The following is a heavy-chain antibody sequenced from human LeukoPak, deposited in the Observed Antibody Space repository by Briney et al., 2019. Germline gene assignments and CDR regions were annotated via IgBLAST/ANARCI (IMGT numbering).Heavy chain of an antibody. V-gene: IGHV3-23*01. Sequence: PGGSLRLSCAASGFTFSTSAMSCVPEAPGKGVEWVSGISASGGRTYYADSVRGRFTISRDTSRNTLYLQLNSLRAEDTAVYYCAERRAGGSESYSELDYCGQGTLVTVSS. D-gene: IGHD3-10*01. J-gene: IGHJ4*02. CDR3: AERRAGGSESYSELDY. CDR1: GFTFSTSA. CDR2: ISASGGRT.